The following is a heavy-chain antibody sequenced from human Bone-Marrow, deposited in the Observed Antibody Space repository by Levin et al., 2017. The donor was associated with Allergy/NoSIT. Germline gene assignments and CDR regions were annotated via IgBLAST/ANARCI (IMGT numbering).Heavy chain of an antibody. V-gene: IGHV3-23*01. J-gene: IGHJ4*02. CDR1: GFTFNTYV. CDR2: ISGSGAST. D-gene: IGHD6-19*01. CDR3: AKDSGQGLVALDY. Sequence: GGSLRLSCAASGFTFNTYVMSWVRQAPGKGLEWVSSISGSGASTDYADSVKGRFTISRDNSKNTLYLQMNSLRAEDTAIYYCAKDSGQGLVALDYWGQGTLVTVSS.